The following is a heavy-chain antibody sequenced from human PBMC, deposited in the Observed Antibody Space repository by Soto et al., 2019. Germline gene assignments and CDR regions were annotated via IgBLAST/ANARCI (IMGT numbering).Heavy chain of an antibody. J-gene: IGHJ6*03. D-gene: IGHD4-4*01. CDR3: AKADSNYAGKFSYYFMDV. CDR2: ISAYSSNT. CDR1: GYTFTSYG. V-gene: IGHV1-18*01. Sequence: ASVKVSCKASGYTFTSYGISWVRQAPGQGLEWLGWISAYSSNTHYAQKFQGKVTMTTDTSTSTAYMELRSLRSDDTAMYYCAKADSNYAGKFSYYFMDVWGKGTMVTVSS.